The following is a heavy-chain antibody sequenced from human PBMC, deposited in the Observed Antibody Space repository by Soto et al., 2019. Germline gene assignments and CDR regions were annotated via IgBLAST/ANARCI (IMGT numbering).Heavy chain of an antibody. CDR1: GGSISSGGYY. V-gene: IGHV4-31*03. CDR3: ARSPPAYGDYVCAFDI. J-gene: IGHJ3*02. CDR2: IYYSGST. Sequence: QVQLQESGPGLVKPSQTLSLTCTVSGGSISSGGYYWSWIRQHPGKGLEWIGYIYYSGSTYYNPSLKSRVTISVDTSKNQFSLKLSSVTAADTAVYYCARSPPAYGDYVCAFDIWGQGTMVTVSS. D-gene: IGHD4-17*01.